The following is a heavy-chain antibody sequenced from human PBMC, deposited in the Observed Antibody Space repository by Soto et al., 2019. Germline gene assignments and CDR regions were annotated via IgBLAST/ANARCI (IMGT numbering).Heavy chain of an antibody. V-gene: IGHV4-30-4*02. Sequence: PSETLSLTCTVSGGSITNGDYNWSWIRQSPGKGLEWIGNIFHSGSTSYNPSLRSRITMSVDTSKNQFSLKLSSVTAADTAVYYCASSAWSGYFWFDPWGQGTLVTVSS. CDR1: GGSITNGDYN. CDR3: ASSAWSGYFWFDP. J-gene: IGHJ5*02. D-gene: IGHD3-3*01. CDR2: IFHSGST.